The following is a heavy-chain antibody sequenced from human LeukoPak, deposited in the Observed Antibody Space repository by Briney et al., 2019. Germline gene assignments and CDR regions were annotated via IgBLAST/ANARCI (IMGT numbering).Heavy chain of an antibody. CDR3: ARSSSWGIDY. CDR2: IYYSGST. J-gene: IGHJ4*02. D-gene: IGHD6-13*01. V-gene: IGHV4-30-4*01. CDR1: GGSISSGDYY. Sequence: SETLSLTCTVSGGSISSGDYYWSWIRQPPGKGLEWIGYIYYSGSTYYNPSLKSRVTISVDTSKNQFSLKLSSVTAADTAVYHCARSSSWGIDYWGQGTLVTVSS.